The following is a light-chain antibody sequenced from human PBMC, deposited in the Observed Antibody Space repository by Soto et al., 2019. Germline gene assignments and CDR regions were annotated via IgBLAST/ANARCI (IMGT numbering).Light chain of an antibody. CDR3: GTCDSSLSAGNAV. V-gene: IGLV1-51*01. CDR2: DNN. CDR1: SSNIGDNY. Sequence: QSVLTQPPSVSAAPGQKVTISCSGSSSNIGDNYVSWYQQLPGTAPKLLIYDNNKRPSGIPDRFSGSKSGTSATLGITGLQTGDEADDYCGTCDSSLSAGNAVFGGGTQLTVL. J-gene: IGLJ7*01.